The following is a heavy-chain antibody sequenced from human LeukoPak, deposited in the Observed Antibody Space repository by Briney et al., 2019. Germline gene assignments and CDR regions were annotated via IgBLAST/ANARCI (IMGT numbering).Heavy chain of an antibody. CDR1: GFTFSSYG. V-gene: IGHV3-23*01. D-gene: IGHD3-22*01. CDR3: AKYYYDSSGYYYPGAFDI. CDR2: ISNSSGGST. Sequence: GGSLRLSCAASGFTFSSYGMTWVRQAPGRGLEGLEWVSTISNSSGGSTYYADSVKGRFTISRDNSKNTLYLQMNNLRAEDTAVYYCAKYYYDSSGYYYPGAFDIWGQGTMVTVAS. J-gene: IGHJ3*02.